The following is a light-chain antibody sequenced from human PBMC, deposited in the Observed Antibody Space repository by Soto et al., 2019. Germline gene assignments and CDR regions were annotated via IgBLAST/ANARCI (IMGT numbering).Light chain of an antibody. CDR3: QQYNDWPRT. CDR1: QSFSSN. CDR2: GAS. J-gene: IGKJ5*01. V-gene: IGKV3-15*01. Sequence: EIVMTQSPATLSFSPVERFTLSFRASQSFSSNLAWYQHKPGQAPRLLIYGASTTATDVPPRFSGSGSGTEFTLTISNLQSEDFAVYYCQQYNDWPRTFGQGTRLEIK.